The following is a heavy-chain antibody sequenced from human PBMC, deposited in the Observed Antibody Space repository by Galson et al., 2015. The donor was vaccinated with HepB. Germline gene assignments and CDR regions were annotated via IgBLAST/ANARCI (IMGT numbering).Heavy chain of an antibody. CDR3: AKDSYYYGSGSYWFDY. D-gene: IGHD3-10*01. CDR1: GFTFSSYA. CDR2: ISGSGGST. V-gene: IGHV3-23*01. J-gene: IGHJ5*01. Sequence: SLRLSCAASGFTFSSYAMSWVRQAPGKGLEWVSAISGSGGSTYYADSVKGRFTISRDNSKNTLYLQMNSLRAEDTAVYYCAKDSYYYGSGSYWFDYWGQGTLVTVSS.